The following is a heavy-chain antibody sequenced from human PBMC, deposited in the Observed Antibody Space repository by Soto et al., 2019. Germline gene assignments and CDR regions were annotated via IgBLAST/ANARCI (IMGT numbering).Heavy chain of an antibody. J-gene: IGHJ1*01. V-gene: IGHV1-24*01. CDR2: FDPEDGET. Sequence: ASVKVSCKVSGYTLTELSMHWVRQAPGKGLEGMGGFDPEDGETIYSQKFQGRVTMTEDTSTDTAYMVLSSLRSEDTAVYYCATGIITLNYYDISGFPFQHWGQGTLVTVSS. CDR1: GYTLTELS. CDR3: ATGIITLNYYDISGFPFQH. D-gene: IGHD3-22*01.